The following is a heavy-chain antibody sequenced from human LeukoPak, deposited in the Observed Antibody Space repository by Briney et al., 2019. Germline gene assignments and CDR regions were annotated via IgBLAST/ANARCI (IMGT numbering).Heavy chain of an antibody. J-gene: IGHJ4*02. CDR3: AITGNPATGDY. CDR2: IKQDGSEK. CDR1: GFTFSSYW. Sequence: PGRSLRLSCAASGFTFSSYWMSWVRQAPGKGLEWVANIKQDGSEKYYVDSVKGRFTISRDNAKNSLFLQMNSLRAEDTAVYYCAITGNPATGDYWGQGTLVTVSS. V-gene: IGHV3-7*03. D-gene: IGHD1-20*01.